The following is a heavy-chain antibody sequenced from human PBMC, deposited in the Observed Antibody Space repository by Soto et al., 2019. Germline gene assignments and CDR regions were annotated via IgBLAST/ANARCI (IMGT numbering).Heavy chain of an antibody. J-gene: IGHJ6*02. V-gene: IGHV5-51*01. Sequence: PGESLKISCKGSGYSFTSYWIGWVRQMPGKGLEWMGIIYPGDSDTRYSPSFQGQVTISADKSISTAYLQWRSLKASDTAMHYCARNLTAAAGTGWGYYYGMDVWGQGTRVTVSS. CDR1: GYSFTSYW. CDR2: IYPGDSDT. D-gene: IGHD6-13*01. CDR3: ARNLTAAAGTGWGYYYGMDV.